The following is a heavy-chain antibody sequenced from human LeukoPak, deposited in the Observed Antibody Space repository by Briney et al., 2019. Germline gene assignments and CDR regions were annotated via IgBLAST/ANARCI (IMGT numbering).Heavy chain of an antibody. CDR1: GFTFSSYW. Sequence: PGGSLRLSCAASGFTFSSYWMNWVRQAPGKGLEWVASIKQDGSERYYVDSVKGRFTISRDNAKNSLYLQMNSLRAEDTAVYYCARDLLGWELHYFDYWGQGTLVTVSS. D-gene: IGHD1-26*01. J-gene: IGHJ4*02. CDR3: ARDLLGWELHYFDY. V-gene: IGHV3-7*01. CDR2: IKQDGSER.